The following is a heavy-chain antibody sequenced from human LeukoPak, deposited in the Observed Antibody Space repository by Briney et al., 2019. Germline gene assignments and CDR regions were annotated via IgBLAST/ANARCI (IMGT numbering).Heavy chain of an antibody. CDR2: ISYDGSNK. V-gene: IGHV3-30*04. D-gene: IGHD5-18*01. Sequence: GGSLRLSCAASGFTFSSYAMHWVRQAPGKGLEGVAVISYDGSNKYYADSVKGRFTISRDNSKNTLYLQMNSLRAEDTAVYYCATGGGYSAWDYFDYWGQGTLVTVSS. CDR1: GFTFSSYA. J-gene: IGHJ4*02. CDR3: ATGGGYSAWDYFDY.